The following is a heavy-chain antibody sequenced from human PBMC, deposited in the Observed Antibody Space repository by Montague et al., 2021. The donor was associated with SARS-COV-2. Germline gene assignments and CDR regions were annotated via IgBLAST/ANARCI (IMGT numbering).Heavy chain of an antibody. V-gene: IGHV4-59*01. CDR2: IYYSRST. CDR3: ARGEILTANSGYIYYGMDV. CDR1: GGSIRNYY. D-gene: IGHD3-9*01. J-gene: IGHJ6*02. Sequence: SETLSLTCTVSGGSIRNYYWTWIRLSPGKGLEWIGFIYYSRSTNSNPSLESRVTISVDTSKNQFSLNLTSVTAADTAVYYCARGEILTANSGYIYYGMDVWGQGTTVTVSS.